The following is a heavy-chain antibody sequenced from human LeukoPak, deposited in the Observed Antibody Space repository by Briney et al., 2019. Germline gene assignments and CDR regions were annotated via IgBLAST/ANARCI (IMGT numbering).Heavy chain of an antibody. CDR3: ARDLSYGGPGYFDY. Sequence: PSETLCLTCTVSGGSISSYCWSWIRQPPGKGLEWIGYIYYSGSTNYNPSLKIRVTISVDTSKNQFSLKLSSVTAADTAVYYCARDLSYGGPGYFDYWGQGTLVTVSS. CDR1: GGSISSYC. J-gene: IGHJ4*02. V-gene: IGHV4-59*01. D-gene: IGHD5-18*01. CDR2: IYYSGST.